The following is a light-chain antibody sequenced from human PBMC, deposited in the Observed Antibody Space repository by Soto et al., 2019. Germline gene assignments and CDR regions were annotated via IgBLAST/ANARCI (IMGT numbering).Light chain of an antibody. CDR1: QSVSSF. CDR3: QQRSNWPPVYT. Sequence: EIVLTQSPATLSLSPGERATLSCRASQSVSSFLASYHRKPGQATRLLISAASNRATGTPARFSGSGSGTDFTLTISNLEPEDFAVYFCQQRSNWPPVYTFGQGTKLEIK. V-gene: IGKV3-11*01. CDR2: AAS. J-gene: IGKJ2*01.